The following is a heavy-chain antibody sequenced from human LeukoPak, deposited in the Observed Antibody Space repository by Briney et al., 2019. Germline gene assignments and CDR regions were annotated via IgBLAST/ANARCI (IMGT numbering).Heavy chain of an antibody. Sequence: GASVKVSCKASGYVFTSHCIHWMRQAPGHGLEWMGMIDPSGGSTSYAQKFQGRVTMTRDTSTSTVYLELSSLRSEDTAVYYCARAYSTSSPFDYWGQGTLVTVSS. CDR2: IDPSGGST. D-gene: IGHD6-6*01. CDR3: ARAYSTSSPFDY. V-gene: IGHV1-46*01. J-gene: IGHJ4*02. CDR1: GYVFTSHC.